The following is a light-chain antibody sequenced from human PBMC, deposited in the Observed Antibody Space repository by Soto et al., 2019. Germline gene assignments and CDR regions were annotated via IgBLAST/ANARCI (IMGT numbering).Light chain of an antibody. Sequence: QSVLTQPPSASGSPGQSVTFSCIGTSSDVGAYNYVSWYQQHPGKAPKLMIYEVSKRPSGVPDRFSGSKSANTASLTASGLQAEDEADYYCSSFAGSSNVIFGGGTKVTVL. J-gene: IGLJ2*01. V-gene: IGLV2-8*01. CDR1: SSDVGAYNY. CDR2: EVS. CDR3: SSFAGSSNVI.